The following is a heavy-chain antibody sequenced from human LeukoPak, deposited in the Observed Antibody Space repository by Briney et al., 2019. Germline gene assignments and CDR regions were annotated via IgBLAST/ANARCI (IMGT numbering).Heavy chain of an antibody. Sequence: PSGTLSLTCAVSGVSISSSNWWNWVRQPPGKGLEWIGEIYHSGSTNYNPSLKSRVTISVKTSKNQFSLKLSSVTAADTAVYYCARVTGYMIEDYFDYWGQGTLVTVSS. CDR3: ARVTGYMIEDYFDY. V-gene: IGHV4-4*02. D-gene: IGHD3-22*01. CDR1: GVSISSSNW. CDR2: IYHSGST. J-gene: IGHJ4*02.